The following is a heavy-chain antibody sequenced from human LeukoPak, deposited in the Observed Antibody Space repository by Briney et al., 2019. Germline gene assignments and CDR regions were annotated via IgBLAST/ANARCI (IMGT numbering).Heavy chain of an antibody. CDR3: ARTAIGYSDSSGYYFDY. Sequence: GGSLRLSCAASGFTFSNYAMNWVRQAPGKGLEWVSSISRSNVSIYYANSVKGRFTISRDNARNSLYLQMNGLRADDTAVYYGARTAIGYSDSSGYYFDYWGQGTLVTVPS. CDR1: GFTFSNYA. J-gene: IGHJ4*02. V-gene: IGHV3-21*01. CDR2: ISRSNVSI. D-gene: IGHD3-22*01.